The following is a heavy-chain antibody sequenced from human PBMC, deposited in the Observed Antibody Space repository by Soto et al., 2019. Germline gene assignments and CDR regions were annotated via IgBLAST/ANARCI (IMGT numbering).Heavy chain of an antibody. CDR3: VREDGKVGTNSAFDY. V-gene: IGHV3-21*01. CDR1: GFTFSTYT. J-gene: IGHJ4*02. CDR2: INGRGNYI. Sequence: EVQVVESGGDLVKPGGSLRLSCASSGFTFSTYTMNWVRQAPGKGLEWVSSINGRGNYIYYAESVKGGFTISRDNAKNSLYLQLDRLRAEDTALYYWVREDGKVGTNSAFDYWGLGALVTVSS. D-gene: IGHD1-26*01.